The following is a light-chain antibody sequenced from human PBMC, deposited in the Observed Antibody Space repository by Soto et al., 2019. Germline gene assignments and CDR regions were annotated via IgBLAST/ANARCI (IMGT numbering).Light chain of an antibody. Sequence: EIVLTQSPGTLSLSPGERATLSCRASQSVSSSYLAWYQQKPGQAPRLLIYGASSRATGIPDRFSGSGSGTVFTLTISILEPEDFAVYYCQQYGSSPITFGQGPRLEIK. CDR1: QSVSSSY. J-gene: IGKJ5*01. V-gene: IGKV3-20*01. CDR2: GAS. CDR3: QQYGSSPIT.